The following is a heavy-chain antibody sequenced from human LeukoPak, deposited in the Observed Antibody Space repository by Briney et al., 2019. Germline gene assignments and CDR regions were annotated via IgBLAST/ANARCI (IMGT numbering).Heavy chain of an antibody. CDR3: ARAYSGYDHDYGMDV. CDR1: GGSISSGGYY. CDR2: IYYSGST. V-gene: IGHV4-31*03. J-gene: IGHJ6*02. Sequence: SETLSLTCTVSGGSISSGGYYWRWIRQHPGTGLEWIGYIYYSGSTYYNPSLKSRVTISVDTSKNQFSLKLSSVTAADTAVYYCARAYSGYDHDYGMDVWGQGTTVTVSS. D-gene: IGHD5-12*01.